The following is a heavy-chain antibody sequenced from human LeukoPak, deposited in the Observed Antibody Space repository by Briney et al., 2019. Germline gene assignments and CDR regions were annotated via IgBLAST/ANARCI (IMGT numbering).Heavy chain of an antibody. CDR1: GGSISSSSYS. Sequence: PSETLSLTCTVSGGSISSSSYSWGWIRQPPGKGLECIGSIYHSGSTHYNPSLRSRVTISIDTSTNQFSLKMSSVTAADTAVFYCARLIGAVGAQGGDFDVWGQGTMVTVSS. CDR2: IYHSGST. V-gene: IGHV4-39*01. CDR3: ARLIGAVGAQGGDFDV. D-gene: IGHD1-26*01. J-gene: IGHJ3*01.